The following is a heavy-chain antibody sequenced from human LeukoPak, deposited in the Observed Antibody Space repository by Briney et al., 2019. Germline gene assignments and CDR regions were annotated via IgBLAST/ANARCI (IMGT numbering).Heavy chain of an antibody. V-gene: IGHV3-74*01. D-gene: IGHD4-17*01. CDR2: MNSDGGAT. CDR1: GFTFSSYW. CDR3: ARKRRGDYYYFDY. J-gene: IGHJ4*02. Sequence: GGSLRLSCAASGFTFSSYWVHWVRQAPGKGLVWVSRMNSDGGATNYADSVKGRFTISRDNSKNTLYLQMNSLRAEDTAVYYCARKRRGDYYYFDYWGQGTLVTVSS.